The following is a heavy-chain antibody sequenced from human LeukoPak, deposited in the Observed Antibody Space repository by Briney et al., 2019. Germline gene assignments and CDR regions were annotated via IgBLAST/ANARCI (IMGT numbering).Heavy chain of an antibody. CDR2: IWYDGSNK. CDR3: ARDGSYYEIDY. Sequence: QPGRSLGLSCAASGFIFSSYGMHWVRQAPGKGLEWVAVIWYDGSNKNYVDSVKGRFTISRDNSKNTLYLQMNSLRAEDTAVYYCARDGSYYEIDYWGQGTLVTVSS. D-gene: IGHD1-26*01. J-gene: IGHJ4*02. V-gene: IGHV3-33*01. CDR1: GFIFSSYG.